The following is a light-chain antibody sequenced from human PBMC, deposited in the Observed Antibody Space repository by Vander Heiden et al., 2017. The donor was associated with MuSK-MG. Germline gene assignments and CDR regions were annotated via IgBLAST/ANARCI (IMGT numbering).Light chain of an antibody. Sequence: QAVLTQPPSVSGAPGHRVTVSCTGGTSTIGAVYDVNGYQQVPATAPRLLIFGNNNRDSGGPDRVSGSNSGTSASMAITGLQAEDEADYYCQSYENSLSGHVVFGGGTKLTVL. V-gene: IGLV1-40*01. CDR2: GNN. J-gene: IGLJ2*01. CDR1: TSTIGAVYD. CDR3: QSYENSLSGHVV.